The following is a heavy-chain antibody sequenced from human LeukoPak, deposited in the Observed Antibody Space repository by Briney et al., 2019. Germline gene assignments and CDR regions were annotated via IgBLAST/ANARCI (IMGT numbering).Heavy chain of an antibody. CDR3: ARGPYTSGVYRLDY. Sequence: GGSLRLSWAAYGFTFSSYWMHWVRQAPGEGLVWVSRIKTDGTTTNYADSVKGRFTVSRDNAKNTLYLQMNSLRAEDTAVYYCARGPYTSGVYRLDYWGQGTLVTVSS. J-gene: IGHJ4*02. CDR2: IKTDGTTT. D-gene: IGHD6-19*01. V-gene: IGHV3-74*01. CDR1: GFTFSSYW.